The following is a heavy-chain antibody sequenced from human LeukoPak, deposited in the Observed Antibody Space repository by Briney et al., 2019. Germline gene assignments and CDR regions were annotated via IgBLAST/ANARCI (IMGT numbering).Heavy chain of an antibody. V-gene: IGHV3-21*04. CDR3: AKDSRYYDSSGPVDY. CDR2: ISTSSSYI. D-gene: IGHD3-22*01. J-gene: IGHJ4*02. CDR1: AFTFSSYS. Sequence: GGSLRLSCAASAFTFSSYSMNWVRQAPGKGLEWVSFISTSSSYIHYADSVKGRFTISRDNAKNSLYLQMNSLRAEDTAVYYCAKDSRYYDSSGPVDYWGQGTLVTVSS.